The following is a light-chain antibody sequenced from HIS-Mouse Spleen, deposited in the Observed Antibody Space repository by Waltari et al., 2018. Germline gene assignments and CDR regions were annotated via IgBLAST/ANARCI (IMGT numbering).Light chain of an antibody. V-gene: IGLV2-23*01. CDR3: CSYAGSSTLV. J-gene: IGLJ2*01. CDR2: EGS. Sequence: QSALTQPASVSGSPGQSITISCTGTSSDVGSYNLVSWYQQHPGKAPKLMIYEGSKRPSGVSNHFSGYKSGNAASLTISGLQAEDEADYYCCSYAGSSTLVFGGGTKLTVL. CDR1: SSDVGSYNL.